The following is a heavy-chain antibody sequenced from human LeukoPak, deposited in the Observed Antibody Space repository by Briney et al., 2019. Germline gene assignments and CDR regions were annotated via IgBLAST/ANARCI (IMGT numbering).Heavy chain of an antibody. D-gene: IGHD4-17*01. J-gene: IGHJ4*02. V-gene: IGHV1-46*01. Sequence: ASVKVSCKASGYTFTRYYMHWVRQAPGQGLEWMGRIIPILGRTNHAQTFQGRLTITADQPTSTVHMELGSLRSEDTAVYYCARAPPNDYGTMYYFDSWGQGTLVTVSS. CDR3: ARAPPNDYGTMYYFDS. CDR2: IIPILGRT. CDR1: GYTFTRYY.